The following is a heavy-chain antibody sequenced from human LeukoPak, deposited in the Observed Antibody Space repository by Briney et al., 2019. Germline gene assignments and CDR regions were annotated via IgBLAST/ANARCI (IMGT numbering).Heavy chain of an antibody. Sequence: ASVKVSCKASGYTFTSYDINWVRQATGQGLEWMGWMNPNSGNTGYAQKFQGRGTITADTSTDTAYMELSSLRSEDTAVYYCALNYGDYYYYMDVWGKGTTVTVSS. CDR1: GYTFTSYD. CDR3: ALNYGDYYYYMDV. J-gene: IGHJ6*03. CDR2: MNPNSGNT. V-gene: IGHV1-8*02. D-gene: IGHD4-17*01.